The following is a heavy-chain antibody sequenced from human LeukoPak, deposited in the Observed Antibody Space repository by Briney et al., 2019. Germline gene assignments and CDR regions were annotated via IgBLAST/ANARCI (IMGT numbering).Heavy chain of an antibody. CDR2: MYYGGST. V-gene: IGHV4-39*01. CDR1: GGSITSTSHY. D-gene: IGHD3-22*01. Sequence: SETLSLTCIVSGGSITSTSHYWGWIRQPPGRGLEWIASMYYGGSTYYNPSLNSRVTISVATSKNQFSLTLNSVTAADTALYYCARSDSSGSSFDYWGQGTLLTVSS. J-gene: IGHJ4*02. CDR3: ARSDSSGSSFDY.